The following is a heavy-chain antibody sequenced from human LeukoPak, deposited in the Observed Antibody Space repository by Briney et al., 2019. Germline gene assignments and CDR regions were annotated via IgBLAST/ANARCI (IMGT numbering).Heavy chain of an antibody. V-gene: IGHV3-30*02. CDR3: ARSMRVVKAFDI. J-gene: IGHJ3*02. Sequence: GGSLRLSCAASGFTFSSYGMHWVRQAPGKGLEWVAFIRYDGSNKYYADSVKGRFTISRDNSKNSLYLQMNSLRAEDTAVYYCARSMRVVKAFDIWGQGTMVTVSS. CDR1: GFTFSSYG. CDR2: IRYDGSNK. D-gene: IGHD3-3*01.